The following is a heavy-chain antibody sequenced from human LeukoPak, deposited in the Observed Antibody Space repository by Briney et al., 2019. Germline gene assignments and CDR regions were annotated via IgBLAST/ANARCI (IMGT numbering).Heavy chain of an antibody. J-gene: IGHJ4*02. CDR2: IKQDGSEK. CDR3: ARDSTALGSYYGEDY. V-gene: IGHV3-7*01. D-gene: IGHD1-26*01. Sequence: PGGSLRLSCAASGFTFSSYWMSWVRQAPGKGLEWVANIKQDGSEKYYVDSVKGRFTISRDNAKNSLYLQMNSLRAEDTAVYYCARDSTALGSYYGEDYWGQGTLVTVSS. CDR1: GFTFSSYW.